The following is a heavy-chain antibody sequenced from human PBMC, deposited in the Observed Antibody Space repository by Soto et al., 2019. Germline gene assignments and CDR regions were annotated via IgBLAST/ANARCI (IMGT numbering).Heavy chain of an antibody. V-gene: IGHV1-18*01. CDR1: GYTFTSYA. Sequence: QVQLVQSGAEVKKPGASVKVSCKASGYTFTSYAITWVRQAPGHVLEWMGWISAYNGYTIHAQKFQGRVTMTTDTSTRTAYMELRNLRFDDTAIYYCARVVPNDILTGSSLYFDLWGRGTLVTVSS. D-gene: IGHD3-9*01. J-gene: IGHJ2*01. CDR2: ISAYNGYT. CDR3: ARVVPNDILTGSSLYFDL.